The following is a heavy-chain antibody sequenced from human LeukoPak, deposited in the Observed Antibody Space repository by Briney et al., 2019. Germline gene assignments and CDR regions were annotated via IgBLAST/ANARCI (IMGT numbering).Heavy chain of an antibody. J-gene: IGHJ6*02. V-gene: IGHV3-30-3*01. D-gene: IGHD5-18*01. CDR3: ARALASVGYSYGYYYYYGMDV. CDR2: ISYDGSNK. Sequence: GGSLRLSCAASGFTFSSYAMHWVRQAPGKGLEWVAVISYDGSNKYYADSVKSRFTISRDNSKNTLYLQMNSLRAEDTAVYYCARALASVGYSYGYYYYYGMDVWGQGTTVTVSS. CDR1: GFTFSSYA.